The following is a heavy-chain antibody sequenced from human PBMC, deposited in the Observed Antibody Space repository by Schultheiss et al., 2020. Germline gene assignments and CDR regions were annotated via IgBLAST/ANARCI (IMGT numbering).Heavy chain of an antibody. V-gene: IGHV4-34*01. J-gene: IGHJ6*02. D-gene: IGHD6-13*01. CDR1: GVSFSGYY. Sequence: SETLSLTCAVYGVSFSGYYWSWIRQPPGKGLEWIGEINHSGSTNYNPSLKSRVTISVDTSRNQFSLKLSYVTAADTAVYYCARRSSWYGLEGMDVWGQGTTVTVSS. CDR2: INHSGST. CDR3: ARRSSWYGLEGMDV.